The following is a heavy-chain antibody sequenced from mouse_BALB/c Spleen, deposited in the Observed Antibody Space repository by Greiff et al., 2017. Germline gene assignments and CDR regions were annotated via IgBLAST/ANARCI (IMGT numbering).Heavy chain of an antibody. CDR1: GFNIKDTY. V-gene: IGHV14-3*02. Sequence: EVQLQESGAELVKPGASVKLSCTASGFNIKDTYMHWVKQRPEQGLEWIGRIDPANGNTKYDPKFQGKATITADTSSNTAYLQLSSLTSEDTAVYYCARGNYWAWFAYWGQGTLVTVSA. D-gene: IGHD2-1*01. CDR3: ARGNYWAWFAY. CDR2: IDPANGNT. J-gene: IGHJ3*01.